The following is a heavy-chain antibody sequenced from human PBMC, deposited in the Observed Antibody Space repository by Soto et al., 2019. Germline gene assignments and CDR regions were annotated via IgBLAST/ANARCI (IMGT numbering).Heavy chain of an antibody. CDR1: GYSISSSNW. CDR2: IYYSGTT. D-gene: IGHD1-26*01. Sequence: QLQLQESDPGLVKPSDTLSLTCAVSGYSISSSNWWGWIRQPPGKGLEWIGYIYYSGTTYYNPSLKRRVTMLLHTSKNQFSLKLTSVTAVDTAVYYCASREIQAPIDYWGQGTLFTVSS. V-gene: IGHV4-28*01. J-gene: IGHJ4*02. CDR3: ASREIQAPIDY.